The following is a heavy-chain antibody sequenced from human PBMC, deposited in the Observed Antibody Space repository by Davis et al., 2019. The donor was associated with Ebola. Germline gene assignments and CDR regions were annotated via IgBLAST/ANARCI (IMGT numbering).Heavy chain of an antibody. D-gene: IGHD6-19*01. CDR2: IIPILGPG. CDR1: GGTFSSYA. Sequence: AASVKVPCKASGGTFSSYAISWVRQAPGQGLEWMGGIIPILGPGNYGQKFQGRVTITADKSTSTAYMEPSSLRYEDTAVYYCAREGGYSSGWPYFDNWGQGTLVTVSS. CDR3: AREGGYSSGWPYFDN. J-gene: IGHJ4*02. V-gene: IGHV1-69*06.